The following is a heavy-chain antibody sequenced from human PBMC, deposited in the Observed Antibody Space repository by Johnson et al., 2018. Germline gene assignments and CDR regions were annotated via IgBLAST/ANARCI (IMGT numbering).Heavy chain of an antibody. CDR3: ARGVYSYGHDAFDS. Sequence: QVQLQESGPGLVKPSQTLSLTCIVSGGFVSSDGYYWNWIRQPAGKGPEWLGRIYASGNTDYAPSLKRRVAISMDKSKNQFSLGLSSVTAADSAVYYCARGVYSYGHDAFDSWGQGTMVTVSS. D-gene: IGHD5-18*01. V-gene: IGHV4-61*02. J-gene: IGHJ3*02. CDR2: IYASGNT. CDR1: GGFVSSDGYY.